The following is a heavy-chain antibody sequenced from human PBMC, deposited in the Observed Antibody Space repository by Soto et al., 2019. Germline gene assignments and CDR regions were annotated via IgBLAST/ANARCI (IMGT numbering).Heavy chain of an antibody. D-gene: IGHD6-13*01. CDR3: ARESPTIAAAGTGFDY. Sequence: ASVKVSFKASGYTFTSYAMHWVRQAPGQRLEWMGWINAGNGNTKYSQKFQGRVTITRDTSASTAYMELSSLRSEDTAVYYCARESPTIAAAGTGFDYWGQGTLVTVSS. V-gene: IGHV1-3*01. J-gene: IGHJ4*02. CDR2: INAGNGNT. CDR1: GYTFTSYA.